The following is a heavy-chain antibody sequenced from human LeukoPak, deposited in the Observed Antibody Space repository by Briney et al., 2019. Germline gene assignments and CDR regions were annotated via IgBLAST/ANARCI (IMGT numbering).Heavy chain of an antibody. D-gene: IGHD6-6*01. V-gene: IGHV3-48*01. J-gene: IGHJ4*02. CDR3: AREYSSSSGRSFDY. Sequence: GGSLRLSCAASGFTFSTYSMNWVRQAPGKGLEWVSYISSSTTNMYYADSVKGRFTISRDNAKNSLYLQMNSLRAEDTAVYYCAREYSSSSGRSFDYWGQGTLVTVSS. CDR1: GFTFSTYS. CDR2: ISSSTTNM.